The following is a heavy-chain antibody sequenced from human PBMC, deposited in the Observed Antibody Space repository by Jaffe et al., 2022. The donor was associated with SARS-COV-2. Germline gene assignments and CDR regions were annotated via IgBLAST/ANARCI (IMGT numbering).Heavy chain of an antibody. J-gene: IGHJ5*02. Sequence: QVQLVQSGAEVRKPGSSVKVSCKVSGGTFSTFAINWVRQVPGQGLEWMGSIIPILSSANYAQNFQGRVTLTADESTSTAYMELRSLKSDDAAVYYCARDGQKQWLADVNVAPNWFDPWGQGTLVIVSS. CDR2: IIPILSSA. CDR1: GGTFSTFA. D-gene: IGHD6-19*01. V-gene: IGHV1-69*18. CDR3: ARDGQKQWLADVNVAPNWFDP.